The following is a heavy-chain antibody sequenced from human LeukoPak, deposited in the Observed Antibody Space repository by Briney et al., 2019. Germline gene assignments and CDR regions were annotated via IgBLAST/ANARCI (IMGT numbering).Heavy chain of an antibody. CDR3: VRDYCSGVTCYSGY. CDR1: GFTFSNYW. D-gene: IGHD2-15*01. Sequence: PGGSLRLSCVASGFTFSNYWMSWVRQAPGKGLEWVANIKQAGSEKYYVDSVKGRFTISRDNAKNSVYLQMTSLRAADTAVYYCVRDYCSGVTCYSGYWGQGTLVTVSS. CDR2: IKQAGSEK. V-gene: IGHV3-7*05. J-gene: IGHJ4*02.